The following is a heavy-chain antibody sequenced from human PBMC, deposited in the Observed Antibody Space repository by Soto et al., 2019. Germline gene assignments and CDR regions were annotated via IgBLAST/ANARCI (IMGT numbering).Heavy chain of an antibody. CDR3: ARYGSDPYGMDV. CDR2: IDPSDSYT. CDR1: GYSVTSYW. Sequence: GESLKSSCEGSGYSVTSYWSSSVRQMPGKGLEWMGRIDPSDSYTNYSPSFQGHVTISADKSISTAYLQWSSLKASDTAMYYCARYGSDPYGMDVWGQGTTVTVSS. V-gene: IGHV5-10-1*01. J-gene: IGHJ6*01. D-gene: IGHD3-10*01.